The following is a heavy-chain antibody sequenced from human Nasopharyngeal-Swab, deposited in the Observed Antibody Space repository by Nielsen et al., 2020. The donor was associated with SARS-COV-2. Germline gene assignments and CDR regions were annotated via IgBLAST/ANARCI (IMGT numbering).Heavy chain of an antibody. CDR2: IWYDGSNK. D-gene: IGHD3-10*01. CDR1: GFTFGDYA. CDR3: ARDPLIGYGSGSYCFDY. V-gene: IGHV3-33*01. Sequence: GESLKTSCTASGFTFGDYAMSWFRQAPGKGLEWVAVIWYDGSNKYYADSVKGRFTISRDNSKNTLYLQMNSLRAEDTAVYYCARDPLIGYGSGSYCFDYWGQGTLVTVSS. J-gene: IGHJ4*02.